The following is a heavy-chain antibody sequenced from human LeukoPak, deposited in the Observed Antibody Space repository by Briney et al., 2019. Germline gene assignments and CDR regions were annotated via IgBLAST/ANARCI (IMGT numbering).Heavy chain of an antibody. CDR2: LSYDGSNE. Sequence: GRSLRRSCAASGFPFSSYGMHWVRQAPGKWLEWVAVLSYDGSNEYYADSVKGRFTISRDNSKNTLYLQMNSLRVEDTAVYYCAGSWFYRDYFEYWGQGTLVTVSS. D-gene: IGHD3-10*01. CDR3: AGSWFYRDYFEY. J-gene: IGHJ4*02. V-gene: IGHV3-30*03. CDR1: GFPFSSYG.